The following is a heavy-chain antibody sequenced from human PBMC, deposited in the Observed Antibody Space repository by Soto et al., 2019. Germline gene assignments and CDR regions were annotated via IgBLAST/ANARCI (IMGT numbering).Heavy chain of an antibody. V-gene: IGHV3-30*18. Sequence: GGSLRLSCAASGFTFSSYGMHWVRQAPGKGLEWVAVISYDGSNKYYADSVKGRFTISRDNSKNTLYLQMNSLRAEDTAVYYCAKGTYDSSGYYFIPPVTDFDYWGQGTLVTVSS. CDR3: AKGTYDSSGYYFIPPVTDFDY. CDR2: ISYDGSNK. D-gene: IGHD3-22*01. CDR1: GFTFSSYG. J-gene: IGHJ4*02.